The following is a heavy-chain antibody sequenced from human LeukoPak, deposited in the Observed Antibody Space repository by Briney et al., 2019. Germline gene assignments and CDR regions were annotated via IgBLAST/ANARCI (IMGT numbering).Heavy chain of an antibody. CDR2: IYPSGST. Sequence: SETLSLTCSVSGGSFSDYYWNWIRQSPGKGLEWIGYIYPSGSTDYNPSLKSRVTMSTDTSKNQISLKLTSVTAADTAVYFCARQATLLAGRLEAGGFDIWGRGTMVTVS. V-gene: IGHV4-59*08. D-gene: IGHD3-3*01. CDR3: ARQATLLAGRLEAGGFDI. J-gene: IGHJ3*02. CDR1: GGSFSDYY.